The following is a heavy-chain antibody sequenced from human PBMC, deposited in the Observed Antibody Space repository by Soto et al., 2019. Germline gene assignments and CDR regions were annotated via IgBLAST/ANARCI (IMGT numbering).Heavy chain of an antibody. CDR3: AAYHDYGDAFDI. D-gene: IGHD4-17*01. Sequence: ASVKVSCKASGYTFTSYGISWVRQAPGQGLEWMGWISAYNGNTNYAQKLQGRVTMTTDTSTSTAYMELRSLRFDDTAVYYCAAYHDYGDAFDIWGQGTMVTVSS. CDR2: ISAYNGNT. J-gene: IGHJ3*02. CDR1: GYTFTSYG. V-gene: IGHV1-18*01.